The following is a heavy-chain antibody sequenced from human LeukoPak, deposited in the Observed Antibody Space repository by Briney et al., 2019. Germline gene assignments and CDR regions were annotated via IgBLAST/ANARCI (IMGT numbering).Heavy chain of an antibody. Sequence: GGSLRLSCAASGFKLSRNGMHWVRQAPGKGLEWVAFIRYDATKKFYGDSVRGRFTISRDDSKNTLYLQMNNLRQEATAVYFCARDFDDVNGDYYYIPDFWGQGVLVTVSS. D-gene: IGHD3-22*01. CDR2: IRYDATKK. CDR1: GFKLSRNG. CDR3: ARDFDDVNGDYYYIPDF. V-gene: IGHV3-30*02. J-gene: IGHJ4*02.